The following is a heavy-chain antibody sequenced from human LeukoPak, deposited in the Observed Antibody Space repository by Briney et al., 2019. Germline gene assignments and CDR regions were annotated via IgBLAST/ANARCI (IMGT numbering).Heavy chain of an antibody. CDR1: GFTFSSYS. CDR2: ISSSSSTI. J-gene: IGHJ4*02. Sequence: PGGSLRLSCAASGFTFSSYSMNWVRQAPGKGLEWVSYISSSSSTIYYADSVKGRFTISRGNAKNSLYLQMNSLRAEDTAVYYCAATPSITIFGVVIGTGYWGQGTLVTVSS. V-gene: IGHV3-48*01. CDR3: AATPSITIFGVVIGTGY. D-gene: IGHD3-3*01.